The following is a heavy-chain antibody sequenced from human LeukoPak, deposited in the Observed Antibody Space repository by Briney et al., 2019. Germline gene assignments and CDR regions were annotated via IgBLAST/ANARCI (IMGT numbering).Heavy chain of an antibody. CDR3: ARGFRLRFLEWLYPNDAFDI. J-gene: IGHJ3*02. CDR2: IYSSGST. CDR1: GGSISSYY. V-gene: IGHV4-4*07. D-gene: IGHD3-3*01. Sequence: SETLSLTCSVFGGSISSYYWSWIRQPAGKGLEWIGRIYSSGSTNYNPSLKSRVTISVDTSKNQFSLKLSSVTAADTAVYYCARGFRLRFLEWLYPNDAFDIWGQGTMVTVSS.